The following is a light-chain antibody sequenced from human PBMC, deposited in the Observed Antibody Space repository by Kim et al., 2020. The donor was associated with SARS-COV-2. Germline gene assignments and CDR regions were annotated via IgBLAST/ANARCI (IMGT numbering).Light chain of an antibody. J-gene: IGLJ3*02. CDR2: EVT. CDR1: SSDVGGYDY. V-gene: IGLV2-14*01. Sequence: GQSITISCTGTSSDVGGYDYVSWYQQHPGKAPKLMIYEVTKRPSGVSNRFSGSKSGNTASLTISGLQAEDEADYYCSSYTSGSTRVFGGGTQLTVL. CDR3: SSYTSGSTRV.